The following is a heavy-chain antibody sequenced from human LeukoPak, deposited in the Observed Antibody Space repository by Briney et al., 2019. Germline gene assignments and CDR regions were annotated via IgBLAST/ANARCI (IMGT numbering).Heavy chain of an antibody. J-gene: IGHJ3*02. CDR1: RYSFTNNW. V-gene: IGHV5-51*01. D-gene: IGHD3-22*01. CDR3: ARHTYYYDSSGYYGHGDAFDI. CDR2: IYPGDSET. Sequence: GESLKISCKGSRYSFTNNWIGWVRQMPGKGLEWMGIIYPGDSETRYSPSFQGQVTISADKSISTAYLQWSSLKASDTAMYYCARHTYYYDSSGYYGHGDAFDIWGQGTMVTVSS.